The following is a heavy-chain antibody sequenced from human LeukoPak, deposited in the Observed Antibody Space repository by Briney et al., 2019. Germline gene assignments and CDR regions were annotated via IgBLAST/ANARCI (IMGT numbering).Heavy chain of an antibody. V-gene: IGHV1-69*13. CDR1: GGTFSSYA. J-gene: IGHJ2*01. D-gene: IGHD4-11*01. Sequence: ASVKVSCKASGGTFSSYAISWVRQAPGQGLEWMGGIIPIFGTANYAQKFQGRVTITADESTSTAYMELSSLRSEDTAVYYCAIETSTTLLGWYFDLWGRGTLVTVSS. CDR2: IIPIFGTA. CDR3: AIETSTTLLGWYFDL.